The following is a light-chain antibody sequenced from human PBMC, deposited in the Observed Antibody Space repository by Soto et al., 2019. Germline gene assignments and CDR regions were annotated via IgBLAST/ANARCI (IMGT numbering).Light chain of an antibody. CDR3: QKYSNGPLT. CDR1: QTVYNN. V-gene: IGKV3-15*01. Sequence: EIVMTQSPATLSVSPGERAALSCRASQTVYNNLAWYQQKPGQAPRLLIYGASARATGIPARFSGSGSGTELTLNVSSLQSEDFAVYYCQKYSNGPLTFGGGTKVEIK. CDR2: GAS. J-gene: IGKJ4*01.